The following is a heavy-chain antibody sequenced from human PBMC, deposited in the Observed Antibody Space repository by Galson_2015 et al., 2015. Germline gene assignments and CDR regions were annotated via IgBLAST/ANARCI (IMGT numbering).Heavy chain of an antibody. CDR1: GFTFSSYR. Sequence: SLRLSCAASGFTFSSYRMNWVRQAPGKGLEWVSYISSSSSTIYYADSVKGRFTISRDNAKNSLYLQMNSLRDVDTAVYYCARDPKLYDSSGYYYDAFDIWGQGTMVTVSS. D-gene: IGHD3-22*01. CDR3: ARDPKLYDSSGYYYDAFDI. CDR2: ISSSSSTI. J-gene: IGHJ3*02. V-gene: IGHV3-48*02.